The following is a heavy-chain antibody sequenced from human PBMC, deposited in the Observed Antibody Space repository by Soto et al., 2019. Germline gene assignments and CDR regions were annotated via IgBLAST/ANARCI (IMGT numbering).Heavy chain of an antibody. CDR1: GFTFSSYW. J-gene: IGHJ5*02. D-gene: IGHD6-13*01. CDR3: ARDRSSSWYGDWFDP. CDR2: IKQDGSEK. Sequence: EVQLVESGGGLVQPGGSLRLSCAASGFTFSSYWMSWVRQAPGKGLEWVANIKQDGSEKYDVDSVKGRFTISRDNAKNSLYLQMNSLRAEDTAVYYCARDRSSSWYGDWFDPWGQGTLVTVSS. V-gene: IGHV3-7*03.